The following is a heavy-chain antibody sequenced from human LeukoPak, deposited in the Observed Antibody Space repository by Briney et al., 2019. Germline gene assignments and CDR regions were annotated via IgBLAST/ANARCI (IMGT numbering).Heavy chain of an antibody. D-gene: IGHD4-17*01. CDR2: INPNSGGT. V-gene: IGHV1-2*02. CDR1: GYTFTVYY. CDR3: ARGASGVYTVTTSWFDP. J-gene: IGHJ5*02. Sequence: ASVTVSFTASGYTFTVYYKHWVRLPPGQGLERMGWINPNSGGTNYAQKFQGRVTMTRDTSISTAYMVLSRLRSDDTAVYYCARGASGVYTVTTSWFDPWGQGTLVTVSS.